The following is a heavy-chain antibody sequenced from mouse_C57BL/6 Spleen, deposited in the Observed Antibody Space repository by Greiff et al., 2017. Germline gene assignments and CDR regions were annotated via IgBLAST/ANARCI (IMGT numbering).Heavy chain of an antibody. CDR1: GFSLTSYG. V-gene: IGHV2-6-1*01. CDR2: IWSDGST. J-gene: IGHJ3*01. CDR3: ARHDRDYDYHEFAY. Sequence: VMLVESGPGLVAPSQRLSITCTVSGFSLTSYGVHWVRQPPGKGLEWLVGIWSDGSTNSNSARKSRMSISTENSKSQFFLKMTSLQTDDTSMYYCARHDRDYDYHEFAYWGQGTLVTVSA. D-gene: IGHD2-4*01.